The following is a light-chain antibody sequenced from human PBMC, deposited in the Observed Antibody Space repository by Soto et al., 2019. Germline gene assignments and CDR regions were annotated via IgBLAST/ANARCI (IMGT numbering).Light chain of an antibody. J-gene: IGKJ4*01. CDR3: LQAQSLTLT. V-gene: IGKV1-12*01. CDR1: QDIASW. Sequence: DIQMTQSPSSVSASVGDRVTITCRASQDIASWLAWNQQKPGKAPKLLIYAASSLQSGVPSRFSGSGSGTKFPLTTSSLQPEDFATYSCLQAQSLTLTFGGGTKVEVE. CDR2: AAS.